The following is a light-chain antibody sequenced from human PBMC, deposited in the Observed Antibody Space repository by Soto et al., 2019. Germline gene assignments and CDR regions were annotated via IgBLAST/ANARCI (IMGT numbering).Light chain of an antibody. J-gene: IGKJ2*01. CDR1: QAIFNY. Sequence: DIQLTQSPLFLSASVGDRVTISCRARQAIFNYLAWYQQKPGKAPNLLIFAASTLQSGVPSRFSGRGCGTDFTPTISTLQTEDFAPYYCQHLNSHPRTFGQGNKLEIK. CDR3: QHLNSHPRT. V-gene: IGKV1-9*01. CDR2: AAS.